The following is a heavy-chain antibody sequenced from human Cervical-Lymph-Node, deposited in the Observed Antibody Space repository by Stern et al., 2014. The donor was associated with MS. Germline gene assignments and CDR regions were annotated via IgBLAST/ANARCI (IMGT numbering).Heavy chain of an antibody. CDR2: IHHSGDT. V-gene: IGHV4-4*02. CDR3: ARVKSGDYFDY. CDR1: GDSITSSNW. J-gene: IGHJ4*02. Sequence: VQLVESGPGLVKPSGTLSLNCAVSGDSITSSNWWSWVRQYPGKGLEWIGEIHHSGDTYYNPSLKRRVTISVDKSKIQFSLKVSSVTAADTAVYYCARVKSGDYFDYWGQGTLVTVSS. D-gene: IGHD4-17*01.